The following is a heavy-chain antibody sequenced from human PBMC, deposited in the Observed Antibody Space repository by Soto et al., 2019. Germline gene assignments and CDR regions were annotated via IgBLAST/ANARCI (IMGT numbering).Heavy chain of an antibody. CDR1: GGSISSRGYY. CDR3: ATSNWFDP. Sequence: QLQLQESGPGLVKPSETLSLTCTVSGGSISSRGYYWGGLRQPPGKGLEWIGTIHYSGSTYYNPSLKRRVTVSVDTSKNQFSLKLSSVTAADTAVYYCATSNWFDPWGQGTLVTVSS. CDR2: IHYSGST. J-gene: IGHJ5*02. V-gene: IGHV4-39*01.